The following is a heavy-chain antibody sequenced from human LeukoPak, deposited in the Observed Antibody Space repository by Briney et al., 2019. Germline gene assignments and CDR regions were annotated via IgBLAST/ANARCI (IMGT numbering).Heavy chain of an antibody. CDR3: NTDLDY. CDR2: IKTKDEGGAI. J-gene: IGHJ4*02. Sequence: GGSLRLSCAGSGFIFSDVWMSWVRQAPGKGLEWVARIKTKDEGGAIDYAASVQGRFTISRDDSEKMLYLQMDSLKIEDTAVYYCNTDLDYWGRGTLATVSS. CDR1: GFIFSDVW. V-gene: IGHV3-15*01.